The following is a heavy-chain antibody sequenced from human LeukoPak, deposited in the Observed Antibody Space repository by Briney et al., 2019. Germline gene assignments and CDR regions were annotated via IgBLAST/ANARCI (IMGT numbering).Heavy chain of an antibody. V-gene: IGHV3-23*01. Sequence: GGSLRLSCAASGFSFTGYWMTWVRQAPGKGLEWVSGITGGGGGTFYTDSVKGRFTISRDNSKNTVYLQMNSLRAEDTAVYYCAKNSGSYYDYWGQGTLVTVSS. CDR2: ITGGGGGT. CDR3: AKNSGSYYDY. J-gene: IGHJ4*02. D-gene: IGHD1-26*01. CDR1: GFSFTGYW.